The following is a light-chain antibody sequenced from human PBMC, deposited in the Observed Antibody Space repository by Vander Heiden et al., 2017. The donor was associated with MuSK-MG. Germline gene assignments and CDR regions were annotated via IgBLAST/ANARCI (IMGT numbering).Light chain of an antibody. CDR1: EGIGHY. CDR3: QQDDTLFT. CDR2: DAS. V-gene: IGKV1-33*01. J-gene: IGKJ3*01. Sequence: DTQMTQSPSSLSASVGDRVTITCQASEGIGHYLNWYQQKPGKAPRLLIYDASKWETGVPSRFSGGGSGTDFTFTSSSLQPEDVATYYCQQDDTLFTFGHGTKVDIK.